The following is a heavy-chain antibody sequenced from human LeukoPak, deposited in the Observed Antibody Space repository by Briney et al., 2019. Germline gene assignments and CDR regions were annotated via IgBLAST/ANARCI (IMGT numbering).Heavy chain of an antibody. D-gene: IGHD4-17*01. V-gene: IGHV3-33*01. Sequence: GRSLRLSCAASGFTFSTYGMLWVRQAPGKGLEWVAVIWYDGRKEYYADSVKGRFTISRDNSKNTLYLQMNSLRVEDTAMYYCARDSRDLTVTATEFDYWGQGTLVTVSS. CDR2: IWYDGRKE. J-gene: IGHJ4*02. CDR3: ARDSRDLTVTATEFDY. CDR1: GFTFSTYG.